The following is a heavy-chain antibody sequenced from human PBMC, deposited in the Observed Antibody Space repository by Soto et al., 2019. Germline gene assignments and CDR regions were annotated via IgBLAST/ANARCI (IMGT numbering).Heavy chain of an antibody. CDR2: IYTSGST. D-gene: IGHD6-13*01. CDR3: AREFEGSSWLPIFYWYFDL. V-gene: IGHV4-4*07. Sequence: PSETLSLTCTVSGGSISSYYWSWIRQPAGKGLEWIGRIYTSGSTNYNPSLKSRVTMSVDTSKNQFSLKLSSVTAADTAVYYCAREFEGSSWLPIFYWYFDLRGRGTPVTASS. CDR1: GGSISSYY. J-gene: IGHJ2*01.